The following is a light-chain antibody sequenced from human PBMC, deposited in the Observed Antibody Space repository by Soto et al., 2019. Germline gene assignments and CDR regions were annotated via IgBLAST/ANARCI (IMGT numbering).Light chain of an antibody. Sequence: DIQMTQSPSTLSASIGDRVTITCRASQSISSWLAWYQQKPVKAPKLLIYMASNLHSGVPSRFSGSGSGTEFPLTISSLQHDDFATYYCQHYNDYSRIFGQGTKVEIK. CDR3: QHYNDYSRI. CDR2: MAS. CDR1: QSISSW. J-gene: IGKJ1*01. V-gene: IGKV1-5*03.